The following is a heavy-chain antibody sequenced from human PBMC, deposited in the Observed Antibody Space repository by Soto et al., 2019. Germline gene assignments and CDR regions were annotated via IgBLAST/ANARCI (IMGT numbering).Heavy chain of an antibody. J-gene: IGHJ4*02. V-gene: IGHV4-39*01. CDR3: ARHTLCSQFDS. CDR1: GGSIGTINYH. D-gene: IGHD3-10*02. Sequence: SETLSVTCAVSGGSIGTINYHWCGTRHSPGKGLEWIGSIYSSGSTYYNPSLKGRVTISVDTSKSHFSLRLSSVTAADTAVYDCARHTLCSQFDSWGQGTLVTVYS. CDR2: IYSSGST.